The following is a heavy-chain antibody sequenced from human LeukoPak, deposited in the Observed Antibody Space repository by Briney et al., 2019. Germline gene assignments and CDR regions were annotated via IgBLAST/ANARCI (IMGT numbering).Heavy chain of an antibody. CDR3: ARDGEYGDLDCCYGMDV. Sequence: PGGSLRLSCAASGFTFSSYAMHWVRQAPGKGLEWVAVISYDGSNKYYADSVKGRFTISRDNSKNTLYLQMNSLRAEDTAVYYCARDGEYGDLDCCYGMDVGGQETRVTVS. D-gene: IGHD4-17*01. CDR2: ISYDGSNK. J-gene: IGHJ6*02. V-gene: IGHV3-30-3*01. CDR1: GFTFSSYA.